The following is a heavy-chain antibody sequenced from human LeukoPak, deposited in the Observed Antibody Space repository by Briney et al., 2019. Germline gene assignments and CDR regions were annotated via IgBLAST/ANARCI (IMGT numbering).Heavy chain of an antibody. CDR3: ASSTTGSPLDY. D-gene: IGHD1-14*01. V-gene: IGHV7-4-1*02. J-gene: IGHJ4*02. CDR2: INTNTGNP. Sequence: GASVKVSCKASGYTFTTYAMNWVRQAPGQGLEWMGWINTNTGNPTYAQGFTGRFVFSLDTSVSTAYLQISSLKAEDTAVYYCASSTTGSPLDYWGQGTLVTVSS. CDR1: GYTFTTYA.